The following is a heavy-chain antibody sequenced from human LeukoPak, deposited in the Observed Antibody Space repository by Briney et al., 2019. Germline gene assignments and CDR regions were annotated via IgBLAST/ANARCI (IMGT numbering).Heavy chain of an antibody. CDR1: GFTFSSYG. CDR3: AREVGKQVIRYCDWLYDYFDY. J-gene: IGHJ4*02. V-gene: IGHV3-7*01. Sequence: GGSLRLSCAASGFTFSSYGMSWVRQAPGQGLEWVANIKQDESEKYYVDSVKGRFTITRDNATNTLYLQMNSLRADDTAVYYCAREVGKQVIRYCDWLYDYFDYWGQGTLVTVSS. CDR2: IKQDESEK. D-gene: IGHD3-9*01.